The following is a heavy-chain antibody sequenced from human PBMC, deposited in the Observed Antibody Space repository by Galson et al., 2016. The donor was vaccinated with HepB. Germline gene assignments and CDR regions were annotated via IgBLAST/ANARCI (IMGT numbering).Heavy chain of an antibody. CDR1: GASISSSSYY. D-gene: IGHD6-19*01. Sequence: SETLSLTCTVSGASISSSSYYWGWLRQPPGKGLEWVGSIYYTGTTYYNPSLQSRVTISVDTSKHQFSLKLTSVTAADTALYTCVRQQGAGLMNFWGLGTMVTVSS. CDR3: VRQQGAGLMNF. CDR2: IYYTGTT. J-gene: IGHJ3*01. V-gene: IGHV4-39*01.